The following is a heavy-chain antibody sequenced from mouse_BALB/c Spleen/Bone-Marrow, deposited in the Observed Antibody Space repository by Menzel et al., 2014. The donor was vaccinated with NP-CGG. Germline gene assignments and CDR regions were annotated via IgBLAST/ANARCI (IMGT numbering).Heavy chain of an antibody. J-gene: IGHJ3*01. D-gene: IGHD2-4*01. CDR1: GFTFNSYG. Sequence: EVQGVESGGGLVKSGGSLKLSCAASGFTFNSYGMSWVRQTPEKRLEWVATISGGGSYTFYPDSVKGRFTISRDNAKNNLYLQLSSLRSEDTALYYCARHAYYDQTEVSFVYWGQEILVIVP. CDR2: ISGGGSYT. V-gene: IGHV5-9-2*01. CDR3: ARHAYYDQTEVSFVY.